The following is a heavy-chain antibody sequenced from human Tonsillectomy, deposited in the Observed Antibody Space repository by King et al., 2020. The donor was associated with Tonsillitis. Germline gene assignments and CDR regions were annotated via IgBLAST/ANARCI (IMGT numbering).Heavy chain of an antibody. D-gene: IGHD3-3*01. CDR1: GFTFSSYG. Sequence: VQLVESGGGVVQPGRSLRLSCAASGFTFSSYGMHWVRQAPGKGLEWVAVISYDGSNKYYADSVKGRFTISRDNSKNTLYLQMNSLRAEDTAVYYCAKEKMDFWSGYYYYYGMDVWGQGTTVTVSS. CDR3: AKEKMDFWSGYYYYYGMDV. J-gene: IGHJ6*02. V-gene: IGHV3-30*18. CDR2: ISYDGSNK.